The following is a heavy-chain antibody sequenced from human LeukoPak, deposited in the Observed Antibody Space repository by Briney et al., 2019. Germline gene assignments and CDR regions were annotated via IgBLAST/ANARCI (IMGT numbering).Heavy chain of an antibody. D-gene: IGHD6-13*01. J-gene: IGHJ5*02. V-gene: IGHV1-2*02. Sequence: ASVKVSCKASGYTFTGYYMHWVRQAPGQGLEWMGWINPNSGGTNYAQKFQGRVTMTRDTSISTAYMELSGLRSDDTAVYYCARDRSGAAAGPNWFDPWGQGTLVTVSS. CDR2: INPNSGGT. CDR3: ARDRSGAAAGPNWFDP. CDR1: GYTFTGYY.